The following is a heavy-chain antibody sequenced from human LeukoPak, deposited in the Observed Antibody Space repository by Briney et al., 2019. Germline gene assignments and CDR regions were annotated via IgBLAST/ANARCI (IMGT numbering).Heavy chain of an antibody. D-gene: IGHD6-19*01. Sequence: GGSLRLSCAASGFTFAEYTMHWVRQSPGKGLEWVSLISWNGARIHYGDSVKGRFTISRDNSKNSLYLQMNSLRTEDTALYYCVKDLVAASENVRGWYPMDYWGQGTLVTVSS. J-gene: IGHJ4*02. CDR1: GFTFAEYT. CDR2: ISWNGARI. CDR3: VKDLVAASENVRGWYPMDY. V-gene: IGHV3-43*01.